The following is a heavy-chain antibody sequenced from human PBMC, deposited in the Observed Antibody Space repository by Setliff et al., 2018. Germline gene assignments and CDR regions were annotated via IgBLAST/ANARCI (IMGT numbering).Heavy chain of an antibody. V-gene: IGHV4-39*07. CDR1: GGSISSSSYY. CDR2: IIHTGSI. J-gene: IGHJ4*02. Sequence: SETLSLTCTVSGGSISSSSYYWSWIRQPPGKRLEWIGEIIHTGSINYNPSLKSRLTISRDTSKNQVSLKLNSVTATDTAVYYCARDLGHGGDSDYWGQGILVTVSS. CDR3: ARDLGHGGDSDY. D-gene: IGHD2-21*02.